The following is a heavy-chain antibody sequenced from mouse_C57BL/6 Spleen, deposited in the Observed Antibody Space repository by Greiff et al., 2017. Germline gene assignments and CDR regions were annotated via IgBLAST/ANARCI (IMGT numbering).Heavy chain of an antibody. D-gene: IGHD1-1*01. CDR2: FHPYNDDT. CDR1: GYTFTTYP. V-gene: IGHV1-47*01. Sequence: VQLQQSGAELVKPGASVKMSCKASGYTFTTYPIEWMKQNHGKSLEWIGNFHPYNDDTKYNEKFNGKATLNVEKSSSTVYLELSRLTSDDSAVSYGARGGYYGSSSYWYFDVWGTGTTVTVSS. CDR3: ARGGYYGSSSYWYFDV. J-gene: IGHJ1*03.